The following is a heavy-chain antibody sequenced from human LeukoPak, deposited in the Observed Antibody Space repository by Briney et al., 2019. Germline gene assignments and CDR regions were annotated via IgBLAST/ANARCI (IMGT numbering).Heavy chain of an antibody. CDR1: GGTFSSYA. V-gene: IGHV1-69*05. J-gene: IGHJ6*03. CDR3: ATTYYYDSSGSSSYYMDV. CDR2: IFPIFDTA. Sequence: ASVKVSCKACGGTFSSYAISWVRQAPGQGLDWMGGIFPIFDTANYAQKFQGRVTITTDESTSPAYMELSSLRSEDTAVYYCATTYYYDSSGSSSYYMDVWGKGTTVTVSS. D-gene: IGHD3-22*01.